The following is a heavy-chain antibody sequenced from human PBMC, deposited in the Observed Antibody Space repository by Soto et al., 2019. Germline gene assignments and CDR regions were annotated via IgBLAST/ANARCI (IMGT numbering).Heavy chain of an antibody. CDR1: GFTFSSYG. CDR2: IWYDGSNK. D-gene: IGHD4-17*01. CDR3: AREDYGFDY. Sequence: QVQLVESGGGVVQPGRSLRLSCAASGFTFSSYGMHWVRQAPGKGLEWVAVIWYDGSNKYYADSVKGRFTISRDNSKNTLYLQMNSLRAEDTAVYYCAREDYGFDYWGQGTLVTGSS. J-gene: IGHJ4*02. V-gene: IGHV3-33*01.